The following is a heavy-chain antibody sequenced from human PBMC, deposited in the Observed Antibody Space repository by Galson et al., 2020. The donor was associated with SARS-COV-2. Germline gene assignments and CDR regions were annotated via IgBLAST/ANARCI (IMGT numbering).Heavy chain of an antibody. CDR3: ARDATPITMVRGVITHYEYYCGMDV. CDR1: GVTFSTYN. Sequence: GESLKISCVASGVTFSTYNMNWVRHAPGKGLEWLSYISSSSGTIHYADSVRGRFTISRDNANNSLYLQMKSLRDEDTAVYYCARDATPITMVRGVITHYEYYCGMDVWGQGTTVTVSS. D-gene: IGHD3-10*01. V-gene: IGHV3-48*02. J-gene: IGHJ6*02. CDR2: ISSSSGTI.